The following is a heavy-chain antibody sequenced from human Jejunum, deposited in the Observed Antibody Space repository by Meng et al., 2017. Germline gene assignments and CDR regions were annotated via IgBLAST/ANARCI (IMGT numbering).Heavy chain of an antibody. V-gene: IGHV1-2*02. Sequence: ASVKVSCKASGYTFTDNWLHWMRQAPGQGLEWMGSINPNSGYRNYAQKFQDRVTMTRDTSISTAYMELSRLTFDDTAVDYCARVAVPGVGVWHYWGQGTLVTVSS. CDR2: INPNSGYR. D-gene: IGHD3-3*01. J-gene: IGHJ4*02. CDR1: GYTFTDNW. CDR3: ARVAVPGVGVWHY.